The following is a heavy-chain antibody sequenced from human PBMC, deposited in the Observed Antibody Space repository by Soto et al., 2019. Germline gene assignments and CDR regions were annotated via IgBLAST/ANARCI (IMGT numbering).Heavy chain of an antibody. CDR2: ISYDGSNK. D-gene: IGHD3-22*01. CDR1: GFTFISYG. V-gene: IGHV3-30*18. J-gene: IGHJ5*02. Sequence: GGSLRLSCAASGFTFISYGMHWVRQAPGKGLEWVAVISYDGSNKYYADSVKGRFTISRGNSKNTLYLQMNSLRAEDTAVYYCAKNTMIVVAPGWFDPWGQGTLVTVSS. CDR3: AKNTMIVVAPGWFDP.